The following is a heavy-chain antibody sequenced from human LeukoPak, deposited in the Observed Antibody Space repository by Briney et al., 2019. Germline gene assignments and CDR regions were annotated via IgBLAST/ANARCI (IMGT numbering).Heavy chain of an antibody. CDR1: GGSIDRSSYY. Sequence: SETLSLTCTVSGGSIDRSSYYWGRIRQPPGKGLEWIGSIYYSGNTYYNSSLKSRITISVNTTKNQVALKLSSVTAADTAVYYCARVRGPDGWFAPWGQGTLVSVSS. CDR3: ARVRGPDGWFAP. V-gene: IGHV4-39*01. CDR2: IYYSGNT. J-gene: IGHJ5*02.